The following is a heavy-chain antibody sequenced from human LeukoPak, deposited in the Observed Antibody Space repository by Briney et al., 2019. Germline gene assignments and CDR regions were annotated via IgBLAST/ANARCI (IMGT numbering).Heavy chain of an antibody. V-gene: IGHV4-4*07. CDR2: IYTSGST. CDR1: GGSISSYY. J-gene: IGHJ6*03. Sequence: SETLSLTCTVSGGSISSYYWSWIRQPAGKGLEWIGRIYTSGSTNYNPSLKRRVSMSVDTSKNQFSLKLSSVTAADTAVYYCARAVGSGSFQTYYYYMDVWGKGTTVTISS. D-gene: IGHD3-10*01. CDR3: ARAVGSGSFQTYYYYMDV.